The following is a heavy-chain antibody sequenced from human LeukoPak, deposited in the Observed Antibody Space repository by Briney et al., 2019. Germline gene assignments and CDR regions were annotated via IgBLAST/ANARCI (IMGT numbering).Heavy chain of an antibody. CDR2: IIPIFGTA. Sequence: ASVKVSCKASGATFTSYAISWVRQAPGQGLEWMGGIIPIFGTANYAQKFQGRVTITADESTSTAYMELSSLRSEDTAVYYCARAHLLRSWVGGYDYQFFDYWGQGTLVTVSS. CDR1: GATFTSYA. V-gene: IGHV1-69*13. J-gene: IGHJ4*02. D-gene: IGHD5-12*01. CDR3: ARAHLLRSWVGGYDYQFFDY.